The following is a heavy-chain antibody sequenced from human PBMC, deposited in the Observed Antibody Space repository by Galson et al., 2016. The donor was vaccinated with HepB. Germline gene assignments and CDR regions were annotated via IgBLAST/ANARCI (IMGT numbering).Heavy chain of an antibody. CDR1: GGTFNTYA. CDR3: ARKGYERGNYYYDYTDMDV. J-gene: IGHJ6*02. D-gene: IGHD6-13*01. Sequence: SVKVSCKASGGTFNTYAISWVRQAPGQGLEWMGGIIPSFGTAHYAQKFQGRVTISADESTSTAYMELSSLRFEDTAVYYCARKGYERGNYYYDYTDMDVWGQGTTVTVSS. V-gene: IGHV1-69*13. CDR2: IIPSFGTA.